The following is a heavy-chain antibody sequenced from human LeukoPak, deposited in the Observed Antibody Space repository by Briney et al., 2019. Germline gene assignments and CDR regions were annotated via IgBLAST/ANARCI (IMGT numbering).Heavy chain of an antibody. Sequence: ASVKVSCKASGYTFTSYGISWVRQAPGQGLEWMGWISAYNGNTNYAQKLQGRVTMTTDTSTGTAYMELSSLRSEDTAVYYCAASPDYYDSSGYSYYFDYWGQGTLVTVSS. CDR1: GYTFTSYG. J-gene: IGHJ4*02. D-gene: IGHD3-22*01. CDR3: AASPDYYDSSGYSYYFDY. CDR2: ISAYNGNT. V-gene: IGHV1-18*01.